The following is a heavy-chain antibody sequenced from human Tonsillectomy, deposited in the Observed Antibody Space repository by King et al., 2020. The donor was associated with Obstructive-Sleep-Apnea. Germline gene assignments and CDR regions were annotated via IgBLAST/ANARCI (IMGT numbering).Heavy chain of an antibody. V-gene: IGHV1-46*03. D-gene: IGHD6-13*01. J-gene: IGHJ6*02. CDR2: INPSGGST. CDR3: AREVGIAAAGTYYYYGMDV. Sequence: QLVQSGAEVKKPGASVKVSCKAYGYTFTSYYMHWVRQAPGQGLEWMGIINPSGGSTSYAQKFQGRVTMTRDTSTSTVYMELSSLRSEDTAVYYCAREVGIAAAGTYYYYGMDVWGQGTTVTVSS. CDR1: GYTFTSYY.